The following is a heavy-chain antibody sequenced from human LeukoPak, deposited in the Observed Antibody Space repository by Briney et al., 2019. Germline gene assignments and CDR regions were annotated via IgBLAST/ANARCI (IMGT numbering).Heavy chain of an antibody. D-gene: IGHD3-10*02. CDR1: GFTFSSYE. CDR3: AELGITMIGGV. V-gene: IGHV3-48*03. Sequence: SGGSLRLSCAASGFTFSSYEMNWVRQAPGKGLEWVSYISSSGSTIYYADSVKGRFTISRDNAKNSLYLQMNSPRAEDTAVYYCAELGITMIGGVWGKGTTVIISS. CDR2: ISSSGSTI. J-gene: IGHJ6*04.